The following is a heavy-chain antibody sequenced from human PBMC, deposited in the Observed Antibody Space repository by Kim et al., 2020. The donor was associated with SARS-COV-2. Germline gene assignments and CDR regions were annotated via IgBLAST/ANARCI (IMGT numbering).Heavy chain of an antibody. CDR2: ISSSGSTI. V-gene: IGHV3-11*01. CDR1: GFTFSDYY. CDR3: ARDIYGSGSYYTYYYYYGMDV. Sequence: GGSLRLSCAASGFTFSDYYMSWIRQAPGKGLEWVSYISSSGSTIYYADSVKGRFTISRDNAKNSLYLQMNSLRAEDTAVYYCARDIYGSGSYYTYYYYYGMDVWGQGTTVTVSS. D-gene: IGHD3-10*01. J-gene: IGHJ6*02.